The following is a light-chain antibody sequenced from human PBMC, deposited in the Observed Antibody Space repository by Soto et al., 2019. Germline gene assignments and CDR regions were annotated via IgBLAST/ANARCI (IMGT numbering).Light chain of an antibody. V-gene: IGKV1-33*01. J-gene: IGKJ4*01. CDR2: DAS. CDR3: QQYDNLPLT. CDR1: QDISNY. Sequence: DIHMTQSPSSLSAPVGDRVTITCQASQDISNYLNWYQQKPGKAPKLLIYDASNLETGVPSRFSGSGSGTDFTFTISSLQPEDIATYYCQQYDNLPLTFGGGTKVDI.